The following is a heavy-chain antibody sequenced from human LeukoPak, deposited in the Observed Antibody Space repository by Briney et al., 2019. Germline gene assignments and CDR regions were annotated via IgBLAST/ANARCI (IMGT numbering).Heavy chain of an antibody. D-gene: IGHD3-22*01. V-gene: IGHV3-23*01. J-gene: IGHJ5*02. Sequence: PGGSLRLSCAASGFTFSSYAMSWVRQAPGKGLEWVSAISGSGGSTYYADSVKGRFTISRDNSKNTLYLQMNSLRAEDTAVYCCARDHDDSSGYYYFDVNDHWGQGTLVTVSS. CDR3: ARDHDDSSGYYYFDVNDH. CDR2: ISGSGGST. CDR1: GFTFSSYA.